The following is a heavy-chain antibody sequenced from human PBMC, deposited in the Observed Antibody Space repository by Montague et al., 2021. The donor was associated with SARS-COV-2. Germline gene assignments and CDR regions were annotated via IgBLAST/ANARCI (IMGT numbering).Heavy chain of an antibody. CDR1: GASLSSGGYF. J-gene: IGHJ4*02. CDR2: IFHSGNT. D-gene: IGHD1-7*01. CDR3: ARERSLGENYNYFDY. V-gene: IGHV4-31*03. Sequence: TLSLTCSVSGASLSSGGYFWGWVRQLPGKDLEWIGYIFHSGNTYYNPSLKSRVIISQDTSDNHLFLTLMSVTAADTAVYYCARERSLGENYNYFDYGGQGTLVTVSP.